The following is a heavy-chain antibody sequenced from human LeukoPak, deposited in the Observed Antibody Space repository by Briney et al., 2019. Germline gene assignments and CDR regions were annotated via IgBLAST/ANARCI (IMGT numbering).Heavy chain of an antibody. J-gene: IGHJ6*03. V-gene: IGHV1-18*01. Sequence: GASVKVSCKASGYTFTTYGISWVRQAPGQGLEWMGWISAYNGNTSYAQKFQGRVTLTTDTSTSTAYMDLRSLRSEDTAVYYCAKHRESRFYPYYYFMDVWGNGTTVTVSS. CDR3: AKHRESRFYPYYYFMDV. CDR2: ISAYNGNT. D-gene: IGHD2/OR15-2a*01. CDR1: GYTFTTYG.